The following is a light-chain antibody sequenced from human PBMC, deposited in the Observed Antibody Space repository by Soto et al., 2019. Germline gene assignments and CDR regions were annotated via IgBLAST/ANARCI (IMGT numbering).Light chain of an antibody. CDR3: SSYTSSSTPWV. Sequence: QSALTQPASVSGSPGQSITISCTGTSSDVGGYNYVSWYQQHPGKAPKLMIYDVSNRPSGASNRFSVSKSGNTASLTISGLQAEDEADYYCSSYTSSSTPWVFGGGTKVTAL. CDR1: SSDVGGYNY. J-gene: IGLJ3*02. CDR2: DVS. V-gene: IGLV2-14*01.